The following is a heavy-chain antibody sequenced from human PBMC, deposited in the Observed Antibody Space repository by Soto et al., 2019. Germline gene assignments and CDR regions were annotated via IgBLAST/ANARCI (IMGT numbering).Heavy chain of an antibody. D-gene: IGHD3-10*01. CDR2: ISGGGDTT. Sequence: EVQLLESGGGLVQPGGSLRLSCAASGFTFNNYAMTWVRQAPGKGLEWVSAISGGGDTTAYADSAKGRFTVSRDGSKTTLYLQMSSLRAEDTAIYYCAKVRGGSGSLAPRVDFWGQGTLVTVSS. V-gene: IGHV3-23*01. J-gene: IGHJ4*02. CDR3: AKVRGGSGSLAPRVDF. CDR1: GFTFNNYA.